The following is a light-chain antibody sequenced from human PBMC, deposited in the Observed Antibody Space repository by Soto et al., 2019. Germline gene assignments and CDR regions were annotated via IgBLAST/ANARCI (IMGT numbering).Light chain of an antibody. CDR2: AAS. CDR1: QGIIDY. V-gene: IGKV1-27*01. J-gene: IGKJ1*01. Sequence: IQMTQSPSSLAASVGDRVTITCRASQGIIDYLAWYQQKPGKAPKLLIYAASTLQSGVPSRFSGSGAGTDFTLTITSLQPEDVATYYCQKYNSAPRTFGQGTKVEIK. CDR3: QKYNSAPRT.